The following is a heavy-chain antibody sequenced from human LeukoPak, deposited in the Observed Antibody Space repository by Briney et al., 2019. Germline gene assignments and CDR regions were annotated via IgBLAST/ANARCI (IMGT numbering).Heavy chain of an antibody. D-gene: IGHD5-18*01. Sequence: PGGSLRLSCAASGFTFSSYGMHRVRQAPGKGLEWVAVIWYDGSNKYYADSVKGRFTISRDNSKNTLYLQMNSLRAEDTAVYYCASRLPGTAMVTDYYYYGMDVWGQGTTVTVSS. CDR3: ASRLPGTAMVTDYYYYGMDV. V-gene: IGHV3-33*01. CDR2: IWYDGSNK. J-gene: IGHJ6*02. CDR1: GFTFSSYG.